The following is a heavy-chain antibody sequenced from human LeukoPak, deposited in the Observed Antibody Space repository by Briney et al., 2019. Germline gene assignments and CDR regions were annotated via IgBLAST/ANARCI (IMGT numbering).Heavy chain of an antibody. CDR3: ARRGQAYDSSGYFFDF. CDR1: GGPISSGDYY. D-gene: IGHD3-22*01. J-gene: IGHJ4*01. Sequence: SSETLSLTCTVSGGPISSGDYYWSWIRQPPGKGLEWIAYIFYSGSTYYNPSLKSRVIISLDTSKNQFSLKLSSVTAADTAVYYCARRGQAYDSSGYFFDFWGQGTLVTVSS. V-gene: IGHV4-30-4*01. CDR2: IFYSGST.